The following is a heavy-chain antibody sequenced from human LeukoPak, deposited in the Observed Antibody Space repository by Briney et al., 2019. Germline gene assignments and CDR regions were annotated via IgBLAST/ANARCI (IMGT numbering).Heavy chain of an antibody. D-gene: IGHD1-1*01. CDR1: GGTFSSEA. CDR2: IIPIFGRA. V-gene: IGHV1-69*13. CDR3: ARGETILNWFDP. J-gene: IGHJ5*02. Sequence: SVKVSCKTSGGTFSSEAFIWVRQAPGQGLEWMGGIIPIFGRADYAQKFQGIVTITADESTSTVYMELSSLRSEDTAVYYCARGETILNWFDPWGQGTLVTVSS.